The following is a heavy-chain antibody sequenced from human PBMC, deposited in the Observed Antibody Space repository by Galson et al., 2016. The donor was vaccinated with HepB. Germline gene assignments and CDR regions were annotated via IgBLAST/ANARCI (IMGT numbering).Heavy chain of an antibody. CDR2: IYYSGST. D-gene: IGHD3-22*01. Sequence: TLSLTCTVSGGSISSGGYYWSWIRQHPGKGLEWIGYIYYSGSTYYNPSLKSRVTISVDTSKNQFSLKLSSVTAADMAVYYCAGRDYYDSSGYYYWGQGTLVTVSS. V-gene: IGHV4-31*03. J-gene: IGHJ4*02. CDR1: GGSISSGGYY. CDR3: AGRDYYDSSGYYY.